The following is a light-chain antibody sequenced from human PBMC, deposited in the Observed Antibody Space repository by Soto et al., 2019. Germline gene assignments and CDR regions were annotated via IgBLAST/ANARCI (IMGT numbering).Light chain of an antibody. V-gene: IGKV3-20*01. Sequence: EIVLTQSPGTLSLSPGERATLSCRASQSVSSSYLAWYQQKPGQAPRLLIYGASSRATGIPDRFSGSGSGTDFTLPISRLEPEDFAVYYCQQYGSSPPYTFGQGTTLEIK. CDR1: QSVSSSY. J-gene: IGKJ2*01. CDR3: QQYGSSPPYT. CDR2: GAS.